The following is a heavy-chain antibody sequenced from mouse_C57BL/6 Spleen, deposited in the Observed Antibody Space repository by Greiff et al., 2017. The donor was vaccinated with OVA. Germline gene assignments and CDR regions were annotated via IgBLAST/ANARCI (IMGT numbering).Heavy chain of an antibody. CDR2: INPNNGGT. V-gene: IGHV1-22*01. CDR1: GYTFTDYN. J-gene: IGHJ2*01. D-gene: IGHD1-1*01. Sequence: EVKLQQSGPELVKPGASVKMSCEASGYTFTDYNMHWVKQSHGKSLEWIGYINPNNGGTSYNQKFKGKATLTVNKSSSTAYMELRSLTSEDSAVYYCARQDYGSSYVLDYWGQGTTLTVSS. CDR3: ARQDYGSSYVLDY.